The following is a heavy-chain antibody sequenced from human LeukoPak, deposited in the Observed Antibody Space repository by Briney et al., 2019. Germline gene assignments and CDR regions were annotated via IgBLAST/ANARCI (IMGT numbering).Heavy chain of an antibody. CDR1: GGSISSGSYY. J-gene: IGHJ5*02. CDR2: IYTSGST. D-gene: IGHD2-2*01. V-gene: IGHV4-61*02. Sequence: SGTLSLTRTVSGGSISSGSYYWSWIRQPAGKGLEWVGRIYTSGSTNYNPSLKSRVTISVDTSKNQFSLKLSSVTAADTAVYYCARGVVPAARFDPWGQGTLVTVSS. CDR3: ARGVVPAARFDP.